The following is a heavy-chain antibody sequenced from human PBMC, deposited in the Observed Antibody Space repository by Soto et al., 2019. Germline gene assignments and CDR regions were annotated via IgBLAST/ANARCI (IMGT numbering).Heavy chain of an antibody. CDR2: ISWNSGSI. CDR1: VFTFGDYA. J-gene: IGHJ4*02. CDR3: AKSHTTSGWYVTTDY. Sequence: SLALACVYSVFTFGDYAMEWVRQAPGKGLEWVSAISWNSGSIDYADSVKGRFTISRDNAKNSLYLQMNSLRAEDTALYYCAKSHTTSGWYVTTDYWGQGTRVTVSS. D-gene: IGHD6-19*01. V-gene: IGHV3-9*01.